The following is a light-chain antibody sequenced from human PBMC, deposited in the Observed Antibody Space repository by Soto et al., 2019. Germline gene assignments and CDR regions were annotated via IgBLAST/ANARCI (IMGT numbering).Light chain of an antibody. CDR3: CSYTTSSTLV. CDR2: EVN. CDR1: SSDVGGYNY. J-gene: IGLJ1*01. V-gene: IGLV2-8*01. Sequence: QSALTQPPSASGSPGQSVAISCTGTSSDVGGYNYVSWYQQHPGKAPKLMIYEVNKRPSGVPDRFSGSKSGNTASLTVSGLQAEDEADYFCCSYTTSSTLVFGTGTKLTVL.